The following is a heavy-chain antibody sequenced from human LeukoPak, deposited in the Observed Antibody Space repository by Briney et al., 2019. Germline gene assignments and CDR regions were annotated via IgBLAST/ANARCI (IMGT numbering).Heavy chain of an antibody. Sequence: GGSLRLSCVGSGFMSSNYNMYWVRQAPGKGLVWVSRIKNAGIDTIYADSVKGRFTVTRDNAKNTVYLQMSSLRAEDTAVYYCARGGYGHNMDVWGEGTTVTVSS. CDR3: ARGGYGHNMDV. J-gene: IGHJ6*03. V-gene: IGHV3-74*01. CDR1: GFMSSNYN. CDR2: IKNAGIDT. D-gene: IGHD3-10*01.